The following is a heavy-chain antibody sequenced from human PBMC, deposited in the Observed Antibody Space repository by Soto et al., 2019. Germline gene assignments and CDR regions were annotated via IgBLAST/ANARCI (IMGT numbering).Heavy chain of an antibody. CDR3: ARDTPEQQLVD. D-gene: IGHD6-13*01. J-gene: IGHJ4*02. CDR2: INPNSGGT. CDR1: GYAFTVYY. V-gene: IGHV1-2*04. Sequence: ASVKVSWKASGYAFTVYYMHWVRQAPGQGLEWMGWINPNSGGTNYAQKFQGWVTMTRDTSISTAYMELSRLRSDDTAVYYCARDTPEQQLVDWGQGTLVTVSS.